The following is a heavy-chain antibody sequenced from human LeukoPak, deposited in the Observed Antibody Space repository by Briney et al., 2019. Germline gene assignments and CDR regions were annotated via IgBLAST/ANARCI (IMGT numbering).Heavy chain of an antibody. CDR3: AREKLIVAAGPFDY. J-gene: IGHJ4*02. Sequence: SETLSLTCAVYGGSFSGYYWSWIRQPPGKGLEWIGEINHSGSTNYNPSLKSRVTISVDTSKNQFSLKLSSVTAADTAVYYCAREKLIVAAGPFDYWGQGTLVTVSS. D-gene: IGHD6-13*01. V-gene: IGHV4-34*01. CDR1: GGSFSGYY. CDR2: INHSGST.